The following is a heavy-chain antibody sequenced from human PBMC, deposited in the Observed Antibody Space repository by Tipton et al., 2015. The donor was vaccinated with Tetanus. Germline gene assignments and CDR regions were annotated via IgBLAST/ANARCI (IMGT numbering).Heavy chain of an antibody. V-gene: IGHV1-18*01. CDR2: ISAYNGKT. CDR3: ARVQEQRIYYYGMDV. J-gene: IGHJ6*02. Sequence: QSGAEVKEPGASVKVSCKASGYNFVNFGISWVRQAPGQGLEWMGWISAYNGKTKYAQRLQGRVTMTTDRSASTAYMDLRRLRSDDTDVYYCARVQEQRIYYYGMDVWGQGTTVTVSS. CDR1: GYNFVNFG. D-gene: IGHD6-25*01.